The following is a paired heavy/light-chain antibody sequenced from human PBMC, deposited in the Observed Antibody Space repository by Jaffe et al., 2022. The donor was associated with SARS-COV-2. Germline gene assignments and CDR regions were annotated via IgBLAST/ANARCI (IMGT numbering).Light chain of an antibody. Sequence: QSVLTQPPSASGTPGQTVTISCSGSNSNIGTNYVYWYQQLPGTAPKLLIYISNLPSSGVPDRISGSKSGTSASLAISGLRSEDEADYYCATWDDSLSLWVFGGGTKLTVL. J-gene: IGLJ3*02. V-gene: IGLV1-47*01. CDR1: NSNIGTNY. CDR2: ISN. CDR3: ATWDDSLSLWV.
Heavy chain of an antibody. CDR3: AKHKYYYLSSGSDH. D-gene: IGHD3-22*01. V-gene: IGHV3-23*01. Sequence: EVQLLESGGALVQPGGSLRLSCAASGFSFTNYAMRWVRQAPGKGLEWVSTISATGDRTRYADAVKGRFTISRDNSKNTLYLQMSSLGAEDAAVYYCAKHKYYYLSSGSDHWGQGTLVTVSS. CDR1: GFSFTNYA. J-gene: IGHJ4*02. CDR2: ISATGDRT.